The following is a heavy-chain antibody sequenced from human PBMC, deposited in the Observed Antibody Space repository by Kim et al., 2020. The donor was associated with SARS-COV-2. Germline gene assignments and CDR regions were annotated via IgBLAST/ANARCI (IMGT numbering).Heavy chain of an antibody. CDR2: IYYSGST. D-gene: IGHD3-10*01. J-gene: IGHJ4*02. CDR1: GGSISSSSYY. CDR3: ARQPYLWFGELDY. Sequence: SETLSLTCTVSGGSISSSSYYWGWIRQPPGKGLEWIGSIYYSGSTYYNPSLKRRVTISVDTSKNQFSLKLSSVTAADTAVYYCARQPYLWFGELDYWGQGTLFTVSS. V-gene: IGHV4-39*01.